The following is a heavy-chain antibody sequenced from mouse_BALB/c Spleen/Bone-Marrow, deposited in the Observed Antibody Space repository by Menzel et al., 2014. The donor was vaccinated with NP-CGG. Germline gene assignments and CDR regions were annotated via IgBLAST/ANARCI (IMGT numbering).Heavy chain of an antibody. D-gene: IGHD3-3*01. Sequence: QVQLQQSGAELARPGASVKMSCKASGYTFXSYPMNWVKQRPGQGLEWIGYINPSSGYSNYNQKFKDKATLTADKSSSTAYMQLSSLTSEDSAVYYCTRRAAYYFDYWGQGTTLTVSS. CDR1: GYTFXSYP. J-gene: IGHJ2*01. CDR3: TRRAAYYFDY. CDR2: INPSSGYS. V-gene: IGHV1-4*01.